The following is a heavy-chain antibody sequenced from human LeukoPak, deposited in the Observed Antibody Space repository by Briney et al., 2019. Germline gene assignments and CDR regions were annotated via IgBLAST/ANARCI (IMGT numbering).Heavy chain of an antibody. V-gene: IGHV3-48*01. J-gene: IGHJ3*02. CDR1: GFTFSSDS. D-gene: IGHD3-22*01. CDR3: ARKGYYSQTYDM. Sequence: GGSLRLSCAVSGFTFSSDSMSWVRQAPGKGLEWVSYSYSSSSSSSIYYADSVKGRFTISRDNAKNSLYLQMNSLRAEDTAVYYCARKGYYSQTYDMWGQGTMVTVSS. CDR2: SSSSSSSI.